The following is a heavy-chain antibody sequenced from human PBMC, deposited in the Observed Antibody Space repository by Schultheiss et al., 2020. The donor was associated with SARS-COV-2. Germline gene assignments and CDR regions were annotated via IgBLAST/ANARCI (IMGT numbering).Heavy chain of an antibody. V-gene: IGHV4-61*01. CDR1: GGSISSGSYY. CDR3: ARELSGYDMPYYYYYMDV. J-gene: IGHJ6*03. CDR2: IYYSGST. D-gene: IGHD5-12*01. Sequence: SETLSLTCTVSGGSISSGSYYWSWIRQPPGKGLEWIGYIYYSGSTNYNPSFKSRVTISVDTSKNQFSLKLSSVTAADTAVYYCARELSGYDMPYYYYYMDVWGKGTTVTVSS.